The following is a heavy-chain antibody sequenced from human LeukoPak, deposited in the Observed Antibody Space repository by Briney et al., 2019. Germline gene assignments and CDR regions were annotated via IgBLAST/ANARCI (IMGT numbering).Heavy chain of an antibody. J-gene: IGHJ4*02. V-gene: IGHV4-34*01. CDR2: INHSGST. D-gene: IGHD2-21*02. Sequence: SETLSLTCAVYGGSFSGYYWSWIRQPPGKGLEWIGEINHSGSTNYNPSLKSRVTISVDTSKIQFSLKLSSVTAADTAVYYCARANPYCGGDCYSGRRFDYWGQGTLVTVSS. CDR3: ARANPYCGGDCYSGRRFDY. CDR1: GGSFSGYY.